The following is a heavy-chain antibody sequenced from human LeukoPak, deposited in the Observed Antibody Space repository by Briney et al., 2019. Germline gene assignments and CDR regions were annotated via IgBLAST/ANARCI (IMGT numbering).Heavy chain of an antibody. CDR3: AKESTTYYYYGMHV. V-gene: IGHV3-30*18. D-gene: IGHD2/OR15-2a*01. J-gene: IGHJ6*02. Sequence: LRLSCAASGFTFSNYAMHWVRQASGKGLEWVAVISYDGTNKYYPDSVKGRFTISRDNSYNTLYLQVDSLTAEDTAVYYCAKESTTYYYYGMHVWGQGTTVTVSS. CDR1: GFTFSNYA. CDR2: ISYDGTNK.